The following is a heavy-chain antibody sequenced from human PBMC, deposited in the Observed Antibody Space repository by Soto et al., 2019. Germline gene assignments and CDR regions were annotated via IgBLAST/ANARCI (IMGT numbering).Heavy chain of an antibody. CDR3: AKGLVYVRNWFDP. D-gene: IGHD6-6*01. CDR2: ISGSGGST. J-gene: IGHJ5*02. V-gene: IGHV3-23*01. CDR1: GFTFSSYA. Sequence: EVQLLESGGGLVQPGGSLRLSCAASGFTFSSYAMSWVRQAPGKGLEWVSAISGSGGSTYYADSVKGRFTISRDNSKNTLYLQMNRLRAGDTAVYYCAKGLVYVRNWFDPWGQGTLVTVSS.